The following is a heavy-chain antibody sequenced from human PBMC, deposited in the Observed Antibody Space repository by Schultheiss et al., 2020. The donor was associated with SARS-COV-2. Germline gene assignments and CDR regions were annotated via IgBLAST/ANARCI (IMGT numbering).Heavy chain of an antibody. J-gene: IGHJ6*03. D-gene: IGHD2-2*01. CDR2: IYPGDSDT. V-gene: IGHV5-51*01. CDR1: GYSFTSYW. CDR3: ARLMGDIVVVPAASDYGDYVGDYYYYMDV. Sequence: GESLKISCKGSGYSFTSYWIGWVRQMPGKGLEWMGIIYPGDSDTRYSPSFQGQVTISADKSISTAYLQWSSLKASDTAMYYCARLMGDIVVVPAASDYGDYVGDYYYYMDVWGKGTTVTVFS.